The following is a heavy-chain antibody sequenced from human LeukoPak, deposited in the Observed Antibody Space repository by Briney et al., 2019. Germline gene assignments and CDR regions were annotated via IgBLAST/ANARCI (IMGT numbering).Heavy chain of an antibody. Sequence: SETLSLTCTVSGGSISSGSYYWGWIRQPPGKGLEWIGEINHSGSTNYNPSLKSRVTISVDTSKNQFSLKLSSVTAADTAVYYCARGRLGYCSSTSCYDIYYYYGMDVWGQGTTVTVSS. CDR3: ARGRLGYCSSTSCYDIYYYYGMDV. V-gene: IGHV4-39*07. CDR1: GGSISSGSYY. J-gene: IGHJ6*02. CDR2: INHSGST. D-gene: IGHD2-2*01.